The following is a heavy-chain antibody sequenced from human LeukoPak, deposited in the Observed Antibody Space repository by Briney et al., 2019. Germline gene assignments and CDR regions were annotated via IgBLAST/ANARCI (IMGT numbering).Heavy chain of an antibody. V-gene: IGHV3-30-3*01. CDR2: ISYDGSNK. D-gene: IGHD2-15*01. CDR3: ARGLEWWLPRLDY. J-gene: IGHJ4*02. Sequence: GGSLRLSCAASGFTFSSYAMHWVRQAPGKGLEWVAVISYDGSNKYYADSVKGRFTISRDNSKNTLYLQMNSLRAEDTAVYYCARGLEWWLPRLDYWGQGTLVTASS. CDR1: GFTFSSYA.